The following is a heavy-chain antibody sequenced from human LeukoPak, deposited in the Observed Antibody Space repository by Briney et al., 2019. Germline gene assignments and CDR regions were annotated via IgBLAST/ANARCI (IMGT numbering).Heavy chain of an antibody. D-gene: IGHD3-16*01. CDR3: TREELGSSLGFDP. V-gene: IGHV3-30-3*01. CDR1: GFTFSSYT. CDR2: ISFDGSNK. J-gene: IGHJ5*02. Sequence: GGSLRLSCAASGFTFSSYTIHWVRQPPGKGLEWVAVISFDGSNKYYADSVKGRFTISRDNSKNTLYLQMNSLRAEDTAVYYCTREELGSSLGFDPWGQGTLVTVSS.